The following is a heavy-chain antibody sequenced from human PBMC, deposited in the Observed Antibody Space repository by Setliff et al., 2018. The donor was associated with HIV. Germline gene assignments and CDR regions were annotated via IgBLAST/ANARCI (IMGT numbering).Heavy chain of an antibody. CDR2: VYYRAKTGATT. J-gene: IGHJ4*02. CDR3: ARDVAPPLAGDVWSGNGL. CDR1: GGSIRSHY. Sequence: PSETLSLTCSVSGGSIRSHYWSWIRQAPGKGLQWIGNVYYRAKTGATTDHNPSLRSRISISLDVSKNQLSLRLRSVTAADTAIYYCARDVAPPLAGDVWSGNGLWGQATQVTV. D-gene: IGHD3-3*01. V-gene: IGHV4-59*11.